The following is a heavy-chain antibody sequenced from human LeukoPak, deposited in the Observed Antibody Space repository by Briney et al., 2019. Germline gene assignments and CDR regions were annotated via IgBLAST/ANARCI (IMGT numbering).Heavy chain of an antibody. J-gene: IGHJ4*02. CDR3: ARATGSETSYYF. CDR2: ISAYNGNT. D-gene: IGHD3-10*01. V-gene: IGHV1-18*01. Sequence: GASVKVSCKASGYTFSSYGISWVRQAPGQGLEWMGWISAYNGNTNYAQKLQGRVTMTTDTSTNTAYMELRSPRSDDTAVYYCARATGSETSYYFWGQGTLVTVSS. CDR1: GYTFSSYG.